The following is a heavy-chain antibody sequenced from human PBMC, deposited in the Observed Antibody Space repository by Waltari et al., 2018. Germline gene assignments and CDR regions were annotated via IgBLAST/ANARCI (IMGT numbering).Heavy chain of an antibody. Sequence: VQLVESGGGLVQPGGSLRLSCAASGFTFSSYSMNWVRQAPGKGLEWIGEINHSGSTNYNPSLKSRVTISVDTSKNQFSLKLSSVTAADTAVYYCARGWIQLWSPFDYWGQGTLVTVSS. D-gene: IGHD5-18*01. CDR1: GFTFSSYS. J-gene: IGHJ4*02. CDR3: ARGWIQLWSPFDY. CDR2: INHSGST. V-gene: IGHV4-34*01.